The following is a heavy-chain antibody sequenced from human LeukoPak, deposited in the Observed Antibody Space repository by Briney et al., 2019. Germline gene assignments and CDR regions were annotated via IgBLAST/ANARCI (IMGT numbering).Heavy chain of an antibody. CDR1: GYSFTSYW. J-gene: IGHJ6*02. CDR2: IYPGDSDT. D-gene: IGHD2-2*01. Sequence: GESLKIAYKDSGYSFTSYWIGWVRQMPGKGLEWMGIIYPGDSDTRYSPSFQGQVTISADKSVSTAYLQWSSLKASDTAMYYCARHLGLGRTLRYYGMDVWGQGTTVTVSS. V-gene: IGHV5-51*01. CDR3: ARHLGLGRTLRYYGMDV.